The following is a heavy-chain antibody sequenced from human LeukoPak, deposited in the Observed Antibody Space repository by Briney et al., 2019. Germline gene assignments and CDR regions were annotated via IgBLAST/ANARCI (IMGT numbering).Heavy chain of an antibody. D-gene: IGHD6-13*01. CDR1: GGSFSGYY. V-gene: IGHV4-59*01. CDR2: IYYSGST. Sequence: SETLSLTCAVYGGSFSGYYWSWIRQPPGKGLEWIGYIYYSGSTNYNPSLKSRVTISVDTSKNQFSLKLSSVTAADTAVYYCARWVFGQQLVLGLWGQGTLVTVSS. CDR3: ARWVFGQQLVLGL. J-gene: IGHJ4*02.